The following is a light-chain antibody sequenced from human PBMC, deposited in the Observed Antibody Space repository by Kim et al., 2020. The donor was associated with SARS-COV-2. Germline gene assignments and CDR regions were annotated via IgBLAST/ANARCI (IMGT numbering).Light chain of an antibody. CDR2: DTN. CDR1: TGAVTTGHY. J-gene: IGLJ3*02. V-gene: IGLV7-46*01. Sequence: PGGTVTLTCGSSTGAVTTGHYPFWFQQKPGQAPRTLIYDTNNRHSWTPARFSASLLGGKAALTLSGAQPEDEADYYCLLSYSVPRVFGGGTQLTVL. CDR3: LLSYSVPRV.